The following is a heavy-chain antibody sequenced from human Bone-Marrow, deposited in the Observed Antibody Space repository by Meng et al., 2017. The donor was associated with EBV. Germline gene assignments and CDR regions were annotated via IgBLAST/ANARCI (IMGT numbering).Heavy chain of an antibody. V-gene: IGHV1-8*01. CDR1: GYTFTRYD. CDR3: ARDVYASGTYRADP. Sequence: QVQMGHSGAEVKKPGASVKVSCKASGYTFTRYDINWVRQATGQGLEWMGWMDPNSGNTGFAQKFQGRVTMTRNTSISTAYMELSALTSEDTAVYYCARDVYASGTYRADPWGQGTLVTVSS. D-gene: IGHD3-10*01. CDR2: MDPNSGNT. J-gene: IGHJ5*02.